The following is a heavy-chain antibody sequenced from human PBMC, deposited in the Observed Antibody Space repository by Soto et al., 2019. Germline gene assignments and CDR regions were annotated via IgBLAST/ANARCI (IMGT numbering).Heavy chain of an antibody. CDR2: ISNSGRTI. CDR1: AFTFSDYD. J-gene: IGHJ6*04. D-gene: IGHD3-22*01. CDR3: ARQKAWTGEWLSLYAPGMDV. Sequence: QVQLVESGGGLVKPVGSLRLSCAASAFTFSDYDMSWIRQAPGKGLEWVSYISNSGRTIYYADSVKGPFTISRDNAKNSLYLQMNSLRAEDTAVYYCARQKAWTGEWLSLYAPGMDVWGKETTVKVSS. V-gene: IGHV3-11*01.